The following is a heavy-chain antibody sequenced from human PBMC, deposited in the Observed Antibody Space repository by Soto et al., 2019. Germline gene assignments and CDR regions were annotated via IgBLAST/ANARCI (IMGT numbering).Heavy chain of an antibody. J-gene: IGHJ3*01. V-gene: IGHV1-8*01. CDR3: ARVTILAPVTGGETLEF. Sequence: QVQLVQSGAEVKKPGASVKVSCKASGYSFTSYDMNWVRQAPGQGLAWMAWVNPNSRETDYAQKCQERVTMTTDTSSMTAYMQLSSLRSEDTAFYYCARVTILAPVTGGETLEFWGKGTKVTVYS. D-gene: IGHD2-21*02. CDR2: VNPNSRET. CDR1: GYSFTSYD.